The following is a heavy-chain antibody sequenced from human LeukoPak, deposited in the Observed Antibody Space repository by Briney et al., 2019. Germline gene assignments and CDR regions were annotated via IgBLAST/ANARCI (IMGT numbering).Heavy chain of an antibody. CDR1: GFTFSSYA. V-gene: IGHV3-30-3*01. CDR2: ISYDGSDK. CDR3: ARDKDYGDY. J-gene: IGHJ4*02. Sequence: GRSLRLSCAASGFTFSSYAIHWVRQAPGKGLEWVAVISYDGSDKYYADSVKGRFTISRDNSKNTLYLQMNSLRAEDTAVYYCARDKDYGDYWGQGTLVTVSS.